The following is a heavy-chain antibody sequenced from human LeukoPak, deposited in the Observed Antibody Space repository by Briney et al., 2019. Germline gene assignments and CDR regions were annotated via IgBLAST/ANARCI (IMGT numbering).Heavy chain of an antibody. J-gene: IGHJ4*02. CDR3: AKVSNYDILTGYYSFDY. D-gene: IGHD3-9*01. CDR1: GFTFSSNA. Sequence: PGGSLRLSCAASGFTFSSNAMTWVRQAPGKGPECVSAICGSGGSTYSADSVKGRFTISRDNSKKPLYLQMNSLRAEDTAVYYCAKVSNYDILTGYYSFDYWGQGTLVTVSS. CDR2: ICGSGGST. V-gene: IGHV3-23*01.